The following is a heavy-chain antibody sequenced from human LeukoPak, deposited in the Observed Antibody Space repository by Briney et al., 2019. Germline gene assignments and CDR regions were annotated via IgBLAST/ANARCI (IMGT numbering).Heavy chain of an antibody. CDR3: AYSNYDPTFEY. J-gene: IGHJ4*02. D-gene: IGHD4-11*01. CDR1: GGSFSGYY. Sequence: SETLSLTWAIYGGSFSGYYWSWISQPPGKGMEWIGEINHSGSTNYNPSLNSRVTISVDISKNQFSLKVSSVTAADTAVYFCAYSNYDPTFEYWGQGTLVTVSS. CDR2: INHSGST. V-gene: IGHV4-34*01.